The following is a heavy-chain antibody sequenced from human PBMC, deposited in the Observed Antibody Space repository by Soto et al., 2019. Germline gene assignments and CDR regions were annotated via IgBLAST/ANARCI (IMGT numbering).Heavy chain of an antibody. CDR3: AAERGDTAANRYLLY. CDR2: IYHDGGI. CDR1: GGSIREGGYY. D-gene: IGHD1-20*01. Sequence: QVHLQESGPGLVKPSQTLSLTCTISGGSIREGGYYWTWIRQHPQKGLEWIGFIYHDGGIYYNAPFKKRVTLSLDDSQRCSLKLTSMTAADAAVYYCAAERGDTAANRYLLYWGQGTLVTVSS. J-gene: IGHJ4*02. V-gene: IGHV4-31*03.